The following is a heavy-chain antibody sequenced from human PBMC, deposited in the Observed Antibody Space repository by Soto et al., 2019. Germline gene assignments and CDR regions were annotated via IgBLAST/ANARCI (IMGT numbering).Heavy chain of an antibody. V-gene: IGHV4-59*01. CDR3: ARESGYSGYGV. CDR1: GGSISSYY. D-gene: IGHD5-12*01. CDR2: IYYSGST. Sequence: LSLTCTVSGGSISSYYWSWIRQPPGKGLEWIGYIYYSGSTNYNPSLKSRVTISVDTSKNQFSLKLSSVTAADTAVYYCARESGYSGYGVWGQGTLVTVSS. J-gene: IGHJ4*02.